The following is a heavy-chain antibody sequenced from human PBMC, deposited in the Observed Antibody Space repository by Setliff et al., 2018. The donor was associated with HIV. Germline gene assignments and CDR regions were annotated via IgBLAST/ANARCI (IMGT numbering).Heavy chain of an antibody. V-gene: IGHV3-33*01. CDR3: ARGQFRLRPDSLDL. CDR1: GFTFSVYG. D-gene: IGHD2-21*02. CDR2: VWYDGGKK. J-gene: IGHJ3*01. Sequence: PGGSLRLSCEASGFTFSVYGMHWVRQAPGKGLEWVAVVWYDGGKKYYADSVKGRFTISRDDSKNTLYLQMNSLRAEDTVVYYCARGQFRLRPDSLDLWGRGTLVTVSS.